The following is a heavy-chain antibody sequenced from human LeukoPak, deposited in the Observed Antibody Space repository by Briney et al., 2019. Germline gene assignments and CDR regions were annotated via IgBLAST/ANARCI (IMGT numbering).Heavy chain of an antibody. J-gene: IGHJ5*02. CDR2: IYYSGST. CDR3: ARLYSDFWSGSIPGWFDP. V-gene: IGHV4-30-4*08. CDR1: GGSISSGDYY. D-gene: IGHD3-3*01. Sequence: SETLSLTCTVSGGSISSGDYYWSWIRQPPGKGLEWIGYIYYSGSTYYNPSLKSRVTISVDTSKNQFSLKLSSVTAADTAVYYCARLYSDFWSGSIPGWFDPWGQGTLVTVSS.